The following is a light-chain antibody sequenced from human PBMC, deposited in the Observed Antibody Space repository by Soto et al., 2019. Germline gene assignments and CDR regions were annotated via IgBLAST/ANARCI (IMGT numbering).Light chain of an antibody. CDR2: DND. J-gene: IGLJ2*01. Sequence: QSVLTQPPSVSAAPGQKVTISWSGSSSNIGNNYVFWYQQLPGTAPKLLIYDNDKRPSGIPDRFSGSKSGTSATLGITGLQTGDEADYYCATWDRSLSVGVFGGGTKLTVL. CDR3: ATWDRSLSVGV. CDR1: SSNIGNNY. V-gene: IGLV1-51*01.